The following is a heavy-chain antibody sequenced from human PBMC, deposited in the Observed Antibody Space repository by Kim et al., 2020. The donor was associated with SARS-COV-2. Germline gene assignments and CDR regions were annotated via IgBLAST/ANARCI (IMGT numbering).Heavy chain of an antibody. D-gene: IGHD2-2*01. CDR2: ISYDGSNK. CDR1: GFTFSSYG. Sequence: GGSLRLSCAASGFTFSSYGMHWVRQAPGKGLEWVAVISYDGSNKYYADSVKGRFTISRDNSKNTLYLQMNSLRAEDTAVYYCAKDQGIVVVPAAMGGMDVWGQGTTVTVSS. V-gene: IGHV3-30*18. J-gene: IGHJ6*02. CDR3: AKDQGIVVVPAAMGGMDV.